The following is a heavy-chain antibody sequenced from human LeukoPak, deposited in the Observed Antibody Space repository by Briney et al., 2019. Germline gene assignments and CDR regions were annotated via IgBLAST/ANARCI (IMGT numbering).Heavy chain of an antibody. D-gene: IGHD3-10*01. CDR3: AKMGAKYYYGSGSYYNFDY. Sequence: PGGSLRLSCAASGFTFSSYAMSWVRQAPGKGLEWVSAISGSGGSTYYADSVKGRFTISRDNSKNTLYLQMNSLRAEDTAVYYCAKMGAKYYYGSGSYYNFDYWGQGTLVTVS. CDR1: GFTFSSYA. V-gene: IGHV3-23*01. J-gene: IGHJ4*02. CDR2: ISGSGGST.